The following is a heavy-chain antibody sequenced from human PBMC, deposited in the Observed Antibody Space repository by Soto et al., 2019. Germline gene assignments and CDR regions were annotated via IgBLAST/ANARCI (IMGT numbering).Heavy chain of an antibody. Sequence: QVQLQESGPGLVKPSQTLSLTCTVSGGSISSGGYYWSWIRQHPGKGLEWIGYIYYSGSTYYNPCLKSRVTISVDTSKNHYALKLSSVTAADTAVYYCARGGTYYYDSSGYRMDVWGQGTTVTVSS. CDR3: ARGGTYYYDSSGYRMDV. CDR2: IYYSGST. CDR1: GGSISSGGYY. V-gene: IGHV4-31*03. D-gene: IGHD3-22*01. J-gene: IGHJ6*02.